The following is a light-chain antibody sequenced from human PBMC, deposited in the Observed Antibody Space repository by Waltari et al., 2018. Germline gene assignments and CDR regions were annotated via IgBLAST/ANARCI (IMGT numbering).Light chain of an antibody. J-gene: IGKJ2*01. Sequence: DIQMTQSPSTLSASVGDRVPITCRASQSMTNWLAWYQQKPGKAPKVLMYKASRLQSGVPSRFSGSRSGTEFTLTISSLQPDDFATYYCHQYNSYPYTFGQGTKLEIK. CDR2: KAS. CDR3: HQYNSYPYT. V-gene: IGKV1-5*03. CDR1: QSMTNW.